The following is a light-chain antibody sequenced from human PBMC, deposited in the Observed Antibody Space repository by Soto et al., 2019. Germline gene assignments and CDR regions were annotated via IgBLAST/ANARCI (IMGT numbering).Light chain of an antibody. J-gene: IGKJ4*01. CDR3: QQYNNWPLT. CDR2: GAS. V-gene: IGKV3D-15*01. CDR1: QSVSSN. Sequence: EIAMTQSPATLSVSPGERATLSCRASQSVSSNLAWYQQKPGQAPRLLIYGASSRDTGIPGRFSGSGSGTEFTLTISSLQSEDFAVYYCQQYNNWPLTFGGGTKVEIK.